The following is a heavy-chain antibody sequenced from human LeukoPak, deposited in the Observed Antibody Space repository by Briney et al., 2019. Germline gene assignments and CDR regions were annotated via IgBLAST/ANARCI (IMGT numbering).Heavy chain of an antibody. CDR1: GFTFSDYY. CDR2: ISSSGSTI. V-gene: IGHV3-11*04. Sequence: GGSLRLSCAASGFTFSDYYMSWIGQAPGKGLEWVPYISSSGSTIYYADSVKGRFTISRDNAKNSLYLQMNSLRAEDTAVYYCARDRYYYDSTGIPPGYWGQGTLVTVSS. D-gene: IGHD3-22*01. J-gene: IGHJ4*02. CDR3: ARDRYYYDSTGIPPGY.